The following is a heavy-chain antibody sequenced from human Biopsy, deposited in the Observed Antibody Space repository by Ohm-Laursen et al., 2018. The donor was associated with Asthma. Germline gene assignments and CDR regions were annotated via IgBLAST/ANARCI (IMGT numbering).Heavy chain of an antibody. CDR2: TSYDGNHK. CDR3: AKRRGYSGHDNDY. CDR1: GFMFRSFG. Sequence: SLRLSCAAPGFMFRSFGMHWVRQAPGKGLEWVAVTSYDGNHKFYEDSVKGRFTISRDNSKNTLYLQMNSLRTEDTAVYYCAKRRGYSGHDNDYWGQGTLVIVSS. D-gene: IGHD5-12*01. V-gene: IGHV3-30*18. J-gene: IGHJ4*02.